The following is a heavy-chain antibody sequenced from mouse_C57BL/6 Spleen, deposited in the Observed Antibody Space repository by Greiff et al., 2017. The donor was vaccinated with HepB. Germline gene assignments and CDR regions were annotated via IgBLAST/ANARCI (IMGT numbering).Heavy chain of an antibody. V-gene: IGHV3-6*01. CDR1: GYSITSGYY. CDR2: ISYDGSN. CDR3: AREGGTTALFDY. J-gene: IGHJ2*01. Sequence: EVKLMESGPGLVKPSQSLSLTCSVTGYSITSGYYWNWIRQFPGNKLEWMGYISYDGSNNYNPSLKNRISITRDTSKNQFFLKLNSVTTEDTATYYCAREGGTTALFDYWGQGTTLTVSS. D-gene: IGHD1-2*01.